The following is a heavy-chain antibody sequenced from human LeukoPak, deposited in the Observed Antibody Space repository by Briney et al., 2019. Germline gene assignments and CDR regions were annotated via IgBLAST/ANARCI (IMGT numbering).Heavy chain of an antibody. D-gene: IGHD5-24*01. CDR2: ISYDGSNK. J-gene: IGHJ4*02. CDR1: GFTFSSYG. V-gene: IGHV3-30*18. Sequence: GGSLRLSCAASGFTFSSYGMHWVHQAPGKGLEWVAVISYDGSNKYYADSVKGRFTISRDNSKNTLYLQMNSLRAEDTAVYYCAKLTIRDGYNGAFDYWGQGTLVTVSS. CDR3: AKLTIRDGYNGAFDY.